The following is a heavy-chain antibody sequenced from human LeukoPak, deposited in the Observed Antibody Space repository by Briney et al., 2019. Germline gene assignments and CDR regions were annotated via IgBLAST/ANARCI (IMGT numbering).Heavy chain of an antibody. CDR1: GFTFSSYS. D-gene: IGHD3-10*01. J-gene: IGHJ6*04. CDR3: ARDLMVRGVMIYYGMDV. Sequence: PGGSLRLSCAASGFTFSSYSMNWVRQAPGKGLEWGSSISSGMGYICYAGSVKGRVTISRDNAKNSLYLQMNRLRAEDTAVYYCARDLMVRGVMIYYGMDVWGKGTTVTVPS. V-gene: IGHV3-21*01. CDR2: ISSGMGYI.